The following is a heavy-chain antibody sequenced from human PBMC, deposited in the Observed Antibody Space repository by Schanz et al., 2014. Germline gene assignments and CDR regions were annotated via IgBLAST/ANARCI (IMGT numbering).Heavy chain of an antibody. V-gene: IGHV3-23*04. Sequence: EVELVESGGGLIQPGGSLRLSCAASGFTFRGYAMSWVRQAPGRGLEWVSIISGSGGNTYYADAVRGRFTISRDNSKTTVYLQMNSLRAEDTAVYYCLAPDYGMDVWGQGTTVTVSS. CDR1: GFTFRGYA. CDR2: ISGSGGNT. J-gene: IGHJ6*02. CDR3: LAPDYGMDV.